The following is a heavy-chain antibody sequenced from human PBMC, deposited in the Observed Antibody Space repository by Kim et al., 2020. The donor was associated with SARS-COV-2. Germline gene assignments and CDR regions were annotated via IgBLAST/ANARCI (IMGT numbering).Heavy chain of an antibody. D-gene: IGHD6-13*01. V-gene: IGHV3-11*05. Sequence: SVKGTLTISRDNAKNSLYLEMNSLRAEDTAVYYCARDTIAAAYYFDYWGQGTLVTVSS. J-gene: IGHJ4*02. CDR3: ARDTIAAAYYFDY.